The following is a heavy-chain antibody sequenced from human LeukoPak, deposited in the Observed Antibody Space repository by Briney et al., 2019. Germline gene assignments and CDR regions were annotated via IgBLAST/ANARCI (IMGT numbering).Heavy chain of an antibody. Sequence: GGSLRPACAPSGFTFSNAWVSCVRQAGGGGREWVGRSKSKTDGGTTDYAAPVKGRFTISRDDSKNTLYLQMSSLKTEDTAVYYCTTDPFTMLAYGTGSLGFDYWGQGTLVTVSS. J-gene: IGHJ4*02. CDR2: SKSKTDGGTT. CDR1: GFTFSNAW. CDR3: TTDPFTMLAYGTGSLGFDY. D-gene: IGHD3-10*01. V-gene: IGHV3-15*01.